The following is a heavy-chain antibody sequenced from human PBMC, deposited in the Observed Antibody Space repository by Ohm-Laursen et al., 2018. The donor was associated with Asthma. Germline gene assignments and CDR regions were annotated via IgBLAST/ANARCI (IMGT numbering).Heavy chain of an antibody. J-gene: IGHJ4*02. CDR1: GFTFSSFA. CDR3: ARDVMEWYLPAFDF. D-gene: IGHD3-3*01. V-gene: IGHV3-30-3*01. Sequence: SLRLSCSASGFTFSSFAMHWVRQAPGKGLEWVAFISYDRSDKYYADSVKGRFTISRDNSENTLFLQMNSLRPDDTAVYYCARDVMEWYLPAFDFWGQGTLVTVSS. CDR2: ISYDRSDK.